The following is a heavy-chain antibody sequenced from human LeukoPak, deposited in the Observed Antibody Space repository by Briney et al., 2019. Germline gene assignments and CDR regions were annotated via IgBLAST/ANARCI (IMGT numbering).Heavy chain of an antibody. Sequence: GASVKVSCKASGYTFTSYGMSWVRQAPGQGLEWMGWISAYNGNTNYAQKLQGRVTMTTDTSTSTAYMELRSLRSDDTAVYYCARDGDLTGYYLGWFDPWGQGTLVTVSS. CDR3: ARDGDLTGYYLGWFDP. V-gene: IGHV1-18*01. D-gene: IGHD3-9*01. J-gene: IGHJ5*02. CDR2: ISAYNGNT. CDR1: GYTFTSYG.